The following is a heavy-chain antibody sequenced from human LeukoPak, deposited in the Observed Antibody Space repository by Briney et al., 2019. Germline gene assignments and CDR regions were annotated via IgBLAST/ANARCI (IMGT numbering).Heavy chain of an antibody. V-gene: IGHV3-30*04. J-gene: IGHJ4*02. CDR2: ISKDGSNE. CDR1: GFTFSSYG. CDR3: VRDRGDGYNQIDY. D-gene: IGHD5-24*01. Sequence: GRSLRLSCAASGFTFSSYGWHWVRQAPGKGLECVAVISKDGSNEHYADPGKGRFTISRDNSKNTLYLQMNSLRTEDTAVYYCVRDRGDGYNQIDYWGQGTLVTVSS.